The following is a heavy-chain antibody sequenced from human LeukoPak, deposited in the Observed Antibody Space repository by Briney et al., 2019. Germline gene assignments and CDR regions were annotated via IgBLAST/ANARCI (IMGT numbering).Heavy chain of an antibody. J-gene: IGHJ4*02. D-gene: IGHD3-3*01. CDR3: ARVRFLEPWYFDY. Sequence: ASVKVSCKASRGTFSSYAISWVRQAPGQGLEWMGGIIPIFGTANYAQKFQGRVTITTDESTSTAYMELSSLRSEDTAVYYCARVRFLEPWYFDYWGQGTLVTVSS. CDR1: RGTFSSYA. CDR2: IIPIFGTA. V-gene: IGHV1-69*05.